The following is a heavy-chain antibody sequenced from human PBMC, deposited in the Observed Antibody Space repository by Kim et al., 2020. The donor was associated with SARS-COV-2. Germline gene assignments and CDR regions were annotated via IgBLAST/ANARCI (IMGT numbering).Heavy chain of an antibody. CDR3: AKDGDYGGKRGGAFDI. V-gene: IGHV3-33*03. D-gene: IGHD4-17*01. Sequence: SVKGRLNHYRDKSKHTLYLQMNSLRAEDTAVYYCAKDGDYGGKRGGAFDIWGQGTMVTVSS. J-gene: IGHJ3*02.